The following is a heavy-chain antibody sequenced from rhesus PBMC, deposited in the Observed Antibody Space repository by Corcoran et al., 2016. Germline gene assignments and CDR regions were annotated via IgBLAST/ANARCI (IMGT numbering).Heavy chain of an antibody. V-gene: IGHV4-169*01. CDR1: GGSISSSY. CDR3: ARGHYFDY. Sequence: QLQLQESGPGLVKPSETLSVTCAVSGGSISSSYWSWFRPAPGKGLEWIGYIYGSGSSTNYNPSLKSRVTLSVDTSKNQLSLKLSSVTAADTAVYYCARGHYFDYWGQGVLVTVSS. CDR2: IYGSGSST. J-gene: IGHJ4*01.